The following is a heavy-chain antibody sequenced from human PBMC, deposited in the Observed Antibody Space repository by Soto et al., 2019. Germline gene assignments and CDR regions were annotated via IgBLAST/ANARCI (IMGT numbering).Heavy chain of an antibody. CDR1: GGSFSGYQ. V-gene: IGHV4-34*01. J-gene: IGHJ6*03. CDR3: ARGLILWFGELSRRGGYYYYMDV. Sequence: QVQLQQWGAGLLKPSETLSLTCAVYGGSFSGYQWTWIRQTPGKGLEWIGEINDSGNINYNPSLRSRVTMLVDTAKKQISLKLSSVTAAVTAVYYCARGLILWFGELSRRGGYYYYMDVWGKGTTVTVSS. D-gene: IGHD3-10*01. CDR2: INDSGNI.